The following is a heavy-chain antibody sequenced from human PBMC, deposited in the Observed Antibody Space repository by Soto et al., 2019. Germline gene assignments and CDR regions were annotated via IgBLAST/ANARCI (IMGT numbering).Heavy chain of an antibody. V-gene: IGHV3-33*01. CDR3: TREDEILTGFDY. CDR2: IWNDGSNT. CDR1: GFIFSSYG. Sequence: QVQLVESGGGVVXPXXSLRLSCAASGFIFSSYGMHWVRQAPGKGLEWVAAIWNDGSNTDYAHSVKGRFTISRDNSKNTVYLQMNSLRGEDTAMYYCTREDEILTGFDYWGQGTLVTVSS. D-gene: IGHD3-9*01. J-gene: IGHJ4*02.